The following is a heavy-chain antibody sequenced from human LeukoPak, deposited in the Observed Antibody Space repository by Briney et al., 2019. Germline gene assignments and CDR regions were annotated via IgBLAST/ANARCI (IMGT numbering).Heavy chain of an antibody. Sequence: GGSLRLSCAASKFTFSSYAMNWVRQAPGKGLEWVSAISGSGGTTYYTDSVKGRFTISRDNSKNTLYLQMNSLRAEDTAIYYCAKDRWNFPAMNAFDIWGQGTMVTVSS. V-gene: IGHV3-23*01. D-gene: IGHD1-7*01. CDR3: AKDRWNFPAMNAFDI. CDR2: ISGSGGTT. CDR1: KFTFSSYA. J-gene: IGHJ3*02.